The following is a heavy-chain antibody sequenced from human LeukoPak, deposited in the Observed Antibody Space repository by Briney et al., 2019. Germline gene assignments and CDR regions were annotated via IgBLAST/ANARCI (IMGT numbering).Heavy chain of an antibody. Sequence: GASVKVSCKASGYTFTGSHMHWVRQAPGQGLEWMGSIDPKSGGTNSARMFQGRVTLTRDTSISTAYMELSSLTSDDTAVYYCARDRWGYYYDSSGYGDWGQGTLVTVSS. V-gene: IGHV1-2*02. D-gene: IGHD3-22*01. J-gene: IGHJ4*02. CDR2: IDPKSGGT. CDR1: GYTFTGSH. CDR3: ARDRWGYYYDSSGYGD.